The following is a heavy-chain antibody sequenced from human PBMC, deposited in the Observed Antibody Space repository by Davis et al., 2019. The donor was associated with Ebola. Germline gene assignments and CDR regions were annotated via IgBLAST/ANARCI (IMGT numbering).Heavy chain of an antibody. CDR2: IRYDGSNK. CDR1: GFTFSSYG. Sequence: GESLKISCAASGFTFSSYGMHWVRQAPGKGLEWVAFIRYDGSNKYYADSVKGRFTISRDNSKNTLYLQMNSLRAEDTAVYYCARDLGYCTNGVCYTFWFDPWGQGTLVTVSS. CDR3: ARDLGYCTNGVCYTFWFDP. D-gene: IGHD2-8*01. J-gene: IGHJ5*02. V-gene: IGHV3-30*02.